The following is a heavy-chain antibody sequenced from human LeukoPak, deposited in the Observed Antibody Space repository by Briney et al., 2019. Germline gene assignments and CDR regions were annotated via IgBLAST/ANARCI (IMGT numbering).Heavy chain of an antibody. CDR3: AKDLRSSADSKMGAADY. CDR1: GFTFSSYE. Sequence: GGSLRLSCAASGFTFSSYEMNWVRQAPAKGLEWVSYISSSGSTIYYADSMKGRFTISRDSSKNTLYLQMNSLRAEDTAVYYCAKDLRSSADSKMGAADYWGQGTLVTVSS. D-gene: IGHD1-26*01. CDR2: ISSSGSTI. V-gene: IGHV3-48*03. J-gene: IGHJ4*02.